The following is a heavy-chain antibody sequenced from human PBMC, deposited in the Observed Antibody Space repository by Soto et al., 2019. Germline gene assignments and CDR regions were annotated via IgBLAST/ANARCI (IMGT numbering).Heavy chain of an antibody. CDR1: SGSISSSNW. J-gene: IGHJ3*01. Sequence: QVQLQESGPGLVKPSGTLSLTCAVASGSISSSNWWSWVRQPPGKGLEWIGEIYHSGSTNYNPSLKSRVTRSVDKSKNQFSLKLRSVNAADTAVYYCARVSSLVTTVTTYAFDLWGQGTMVTVSS. D-gene: IGHD4-17*01. CDR2: IYHSGST. CDR3: ARVSSLVTTVTTYAFDL. V-gene: IGHV4-4*02.